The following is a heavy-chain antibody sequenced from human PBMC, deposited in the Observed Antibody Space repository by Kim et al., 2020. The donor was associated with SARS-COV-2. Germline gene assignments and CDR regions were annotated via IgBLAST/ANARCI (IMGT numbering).Heavy chain of an antibody. CDR2: IYYSGST. D-gene: IGHD3-9*01. CDR3: ARHRYYDILTDYYEVWFDP. Sequence: SETLSLTCTVSGGSISTSYYYWGWIRQPPGKGLEWIGSIYYSGSTYYNPSLKSRVTISVDTSKNQFSLKLRSVTAADTAVYYCARHRYYDILTDYYEVWFDPWGQGTLVTVSS. J-gene: IGHJ5*02. V-gene: IGHV4-39*01. CDR1: GGSISTSYYY.